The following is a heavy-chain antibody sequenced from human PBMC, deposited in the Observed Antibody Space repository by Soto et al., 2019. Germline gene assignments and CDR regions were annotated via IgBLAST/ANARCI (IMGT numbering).Heavy chain of an antibody. V-gene: IGHV3-23*01. CDR1: GFTFISYA. CDR3: AKVGGTSHPPIPVDY. Sequence: VQLLESGGGLVQPGGSLSLSCAASGFTFISYAMNWLRQAPGNGLEWVSTISGSGGSTYYAHTSTSYADSAKGRFTISIDNSKNTLYLQMHSLRAEDTAVYYCAKVGGTSHPPIPVDYCGQGTLVTVSS. J-gene: IGHJ4*02. CDR2: ISGSGGST. D-gene: IGHD2-2*02.